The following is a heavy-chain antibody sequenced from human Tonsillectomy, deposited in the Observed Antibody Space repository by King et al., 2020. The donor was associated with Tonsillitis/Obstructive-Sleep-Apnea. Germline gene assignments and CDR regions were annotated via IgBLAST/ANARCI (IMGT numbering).Heavy chain of an antibody. Sequence: VQLQESGPGLVKPSETLSLTCTVSGGSVSSSSYYWSWIRQPPGKGLEWIAYIYYSGSTNYNPSLKSRVTISVDMSKNQFSLRLSSVTAADTAVYYCARTGDCSGGSCYFSSFDYWGQGNLVTVSS. CDR1: GGSVSSSSYY. CDR2: IYYSGST. J-gene: IGHJ4*02. CDR3: ARTGDCSGGSCYFSSFDY. D-gene: IGHD2-15*01. V-gene: IGHV4-61*01.